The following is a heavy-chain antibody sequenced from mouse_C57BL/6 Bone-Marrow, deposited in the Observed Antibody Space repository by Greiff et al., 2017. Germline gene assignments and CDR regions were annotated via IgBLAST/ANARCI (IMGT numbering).Heavy chain of an antibody. V-gene: IGHV5-4*01. CDR3: ARDGVAY. CDR1: GFTFSSYA. Sequence: EVKLVESGGGLVKPGGSLKLSCAASGFTFSSYAMSWVRQTPEKRLEWVATISDGGSYTYYPDNVKGRFTISRENAKNNLYLQMSHLKSEDTAMYYCARDGVAYWGQGTLVTVSA. CDR2: ISDGGSYT. J-gene: IGHJ3*01.